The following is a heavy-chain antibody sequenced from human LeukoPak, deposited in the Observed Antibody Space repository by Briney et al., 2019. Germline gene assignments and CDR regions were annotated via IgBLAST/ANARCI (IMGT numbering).Heavy chain of an antibody. V-gene: IGHV4-30-4*01. Sequence: SETLSLTCTVSGGSIRSDDYYWSWIRQPPGKGLEWIGYIFYTGNTNYNPSLKSRVTILVDTSKNQFSLKLSSVTAADTAVYYCARLYYGSGTEYYYYYYYMDVWGKGTTVTVSS. J-gene: IGHJ6*03. CDR3: ARLYYGSGTEYYYYYYYMDV. D-gene: IGHD3-10*01. CDR2: IFYTGNT. CDR1: GGSIRSDDYY.